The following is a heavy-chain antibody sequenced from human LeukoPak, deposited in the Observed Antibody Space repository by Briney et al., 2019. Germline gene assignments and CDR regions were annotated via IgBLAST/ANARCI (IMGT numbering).Heavy chain of an antibody. D-gene: IGHD6-19*01. CDR1: GYTFTSYD. V-gene: IGHV1-8*03. Sequence: GASVKVSCKASGYTFTSYDINWVRQATGQGLEWMGWMNPNSGNTGYAQKFQGRVTITRDTSASTAYMELSSLRSEDTAVYYCAREPNSSGWSYYFDYWGQGTLVTVSS. CDR3: AREPNSSGWSYYFDY. CDR2: MNPNSGNT. J-gene: IGHJ4*02.